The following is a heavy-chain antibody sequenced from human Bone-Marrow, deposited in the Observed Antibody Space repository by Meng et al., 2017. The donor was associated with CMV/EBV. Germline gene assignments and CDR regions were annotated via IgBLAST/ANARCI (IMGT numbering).Heavy chain of an antibody. V-gene: IGHV4-39*07. Sequence: SETLSLTCTVSGGSISSSSYYWGWIRQPPGEGLEWIGSIYYSGSTYYNPSLKSRVTISVDTSKNQFSLKLSSVTAADTAVYYCARVVFGEVVPYDYWGQGTLVTVSS. CDR3: ARVVFGEVVPYDY. CDR1: GGSISSSSYY. D-gene: IGHD3-10*02. J-gene: IGHJ4*02. CDR2: IYYSGST.